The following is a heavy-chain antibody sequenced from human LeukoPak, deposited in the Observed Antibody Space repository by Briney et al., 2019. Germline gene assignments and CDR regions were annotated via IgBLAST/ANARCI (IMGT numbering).Heavy chain of an antibody. D-gene: IGHD3-22*01. CDR3: AKKLQYYYDSSGYYYGRGPDAFDI. J-gene: IGHJ3*02. Sequence: GASVKVSCKASGYTFTGYYMHWVRQAPGQGLEWMGWINPNSGGTNYAQKFQGRVTMTRDTSISTAYMELSRLRSDDTAVYYCAKKLQYYYDSSGYYYGRGPDAFDIWGQGTMVTVSS. CDR2: INPNSGGT. V-gene: IGHV1-2*02. CDR1: GYTFTGYY.